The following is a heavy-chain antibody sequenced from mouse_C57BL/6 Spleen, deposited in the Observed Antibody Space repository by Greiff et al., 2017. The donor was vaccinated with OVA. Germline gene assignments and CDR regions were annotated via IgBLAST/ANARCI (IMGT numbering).Heavy chain of an antibody. Sequence: VQLQQSGPELVKPGASVKISCKASGYTFTDYYMNWVKQSHGKSLEWIGDINPNNGGTSYNQKFKGKATLTVDKSSSTAYMELRSLTSEDSAVYYCARRRTAQATAMDYGGQGTSVTVSS. V-gene: IGHV1-26*01. CDR3: ARRRTAQATAMDY. J-gene: IGHJ4*01. CDR1: GYTFTDYY. D-gene: IGHD3-2*02. CDR2: INPNNGGT.